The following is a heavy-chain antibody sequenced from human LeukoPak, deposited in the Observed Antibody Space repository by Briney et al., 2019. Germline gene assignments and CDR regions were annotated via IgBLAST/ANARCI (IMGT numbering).Heavy chain of an antibody. CDR3: ARGHYDVLAASYKWTPDY. J-gene: IGHJ4*02. D-gene: IGHD3-9*01. V-gene: IGHV3-21*01. CDR2: ITSGGDYI. CDR1: GFTFNTFN. Sequence: GGSLRLSCAASGFTFNTFNMNWVRQAPGKGLEWVSSITSGGDYIYYADSVKGRFTTSRDNAKNSLSLQLNSLRVEDTAVYYCARGHYDVLAASYKWTPDYWGQGTPVTVSS.